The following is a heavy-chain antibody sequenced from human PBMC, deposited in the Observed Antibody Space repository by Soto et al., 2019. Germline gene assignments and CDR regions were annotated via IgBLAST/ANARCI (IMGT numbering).Heavy chain of an antibody. D-gene: IGHD6-13*01. CDR3: ARRYSSSWDDAFDI. J-gene: IGHJ3*02. CDR2: IYYSGST. CDR1: GGSISSYY. Sequence: PSETLSLTCTVSGGSISSYYWSWIRQPPGKGLEWIGYIYYSGSTNYNPSLKSRVTISVDTSKNQFSLKLSSVTAADTAVYYCARRYSSSWDDAFDIWGQGTMVTVSS. V-gene: IGHV4-59*08.